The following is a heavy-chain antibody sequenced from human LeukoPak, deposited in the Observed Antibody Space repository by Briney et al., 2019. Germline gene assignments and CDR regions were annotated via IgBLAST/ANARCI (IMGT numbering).Heavy chain of an antibody. CDR1: GFTFGDYA. CDR3: AKMYGGTYIGN. V-gene: IGHV3-21*01. D-gene: IGHD1-26*01. Sequence: GGSLRLSCTVSGFTFGDYAMNWGRHAPGKGLRWVASRSSGSVDIYYADSMKGRFTISRDNAKNSMYLQMTSLRPEDTAVYYCAKMYGGTYIGNWGQGTLVTVSA. CDR2: RSSGSVDI. J-gene: IGHJ4*02.